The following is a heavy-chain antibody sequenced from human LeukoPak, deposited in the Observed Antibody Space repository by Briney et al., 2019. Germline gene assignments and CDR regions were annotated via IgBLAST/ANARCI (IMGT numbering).Heavy chain of an antibody. J-gene: IGHJ4*02. D-gene: IGHD5-24*01. CDR1: GGSISSSY. Sequence: PSETLSLTCTVSGGSISSSYWSWIRQPAGKGLEWIGRMSTSGSTNYNPSLRSRVTMPGDTSKNQLSLKLRSVTAADTAVYYCARGGRDGYTLYPLDYWGQGTLVTVSS. V-gene: IGHV4-4*07. CDR2: MSTSGST. CDR3: ARGGRDGYTLYPLDY.